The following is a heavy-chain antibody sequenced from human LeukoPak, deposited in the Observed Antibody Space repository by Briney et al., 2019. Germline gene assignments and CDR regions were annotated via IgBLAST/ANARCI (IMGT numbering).Heavy chain of an antibody. CDR2: ISGGGSRT. D-gene: IGHD2-15*01. J-gene: IGHJ4*02. V-gene: IGHV3-23*01. CDR3: TRRSGATWTHFDY. Sequence: GGSLILSCATSGFTFKNYAMTWVRQAPGKELEWVSSISGGGSRTSYADSVKGRFTISRDNSKNTLYVQMNSLRAEDTAVYYCTRRSGATWTHFDYWGQGTLVTVSS. CDR1: GFTFKNYA.